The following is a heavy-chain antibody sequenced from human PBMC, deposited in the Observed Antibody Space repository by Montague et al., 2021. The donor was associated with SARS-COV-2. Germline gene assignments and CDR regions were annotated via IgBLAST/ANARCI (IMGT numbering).Heavy chain of an antibody. D-gene: IGHD3-22*01. V-gene: IGHV3-7*05. J-gene: IGHJ4*02. Sequence: SLGLSCAASGFTFSTFWMTWVRQVPGKGLEWVANIKQDGSEKYYVDSVKGRFTISRDNAKNSPYLQLDSLRAEDTAVYYCARGYDSSGYQYWGQGTLVTVSS. CDR3: ARGYDSSGYQY. CDR2: IKQDGSEK. CDR1: GFTFSTFW.